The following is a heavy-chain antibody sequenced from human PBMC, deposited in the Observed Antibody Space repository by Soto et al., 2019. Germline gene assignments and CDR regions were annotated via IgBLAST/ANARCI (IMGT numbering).Heavy chain of an antibody. J-gene: IGHJ5*02. CDR2: ISAYNGNT. CDR1: GGTFSSYA. Sequence: ASVKVSCKASGGTFSSYAISWVRQAPGQGLEWMGWISAYNGNTNYAQKLQGRVTMTTDTSTSTAYMELRSLRSDDTAVYYCARDGGVQARFDPWGQGPLVTVSS. V-gene: IGHV1-18*01. D-gene: IGHD2-8*02. CDR3: ARDGGVQARFDP.